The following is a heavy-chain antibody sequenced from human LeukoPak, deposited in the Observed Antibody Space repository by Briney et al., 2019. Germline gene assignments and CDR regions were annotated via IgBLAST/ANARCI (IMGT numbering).Heavy chain of an antibody. J-gene: IGHJ4*02. Sequence: SETLSLTCTVYGGSISSSSYYWGWIRQPPGKGLEWIVSIYYSGSTYYNPSLKSRVTISVETSKNQFSLKLRSVTAADTAVYYCARGDPTVTTKQNFDYWGQGTLVTVSS. V-gene: IGHV4-39*01. CDR2: IYYSGST. D-gene: IGHD4-17*01. CDR1: GGSISSSSYY. CDR3: ARGDPTVTTKQNFDY.